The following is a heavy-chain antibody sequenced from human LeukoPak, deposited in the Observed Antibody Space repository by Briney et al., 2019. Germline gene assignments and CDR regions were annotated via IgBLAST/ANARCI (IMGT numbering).Heavy chain of an antibody. CDR2: ISGSGGST. J-gene: IGHJ4*02. CDR1: GFTFSSYA. D-gene: IGHD2-15*01. V-gene: IGHV3-23*01. CDR3: AKAPRGYCSGGSCYADY. Sequence: GGSLRLSCAASGFTFSSYAMSWVRRAPGKGLEWVSAISGSGGSTYYADSVKGRFTISRDNSKNTLYLQMNSLRAEDTAVYYCAKAPRGYCSGGSCYADYCGQGTLVTVSS.